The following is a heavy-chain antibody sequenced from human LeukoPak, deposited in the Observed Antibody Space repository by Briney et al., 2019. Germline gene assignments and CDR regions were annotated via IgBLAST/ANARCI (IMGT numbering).Heavy chain of an antibody. CDR2: ISGSGGST. D-gene: IGHD3-16*01. CDR1: GFTFSSYA. CDR3: ARFLGGNYYYIDV. V-gene: IGHV3-23*01. Sequence: GGSLRLSCAASGFTFSSYAMRWVRHAPGKGREGVAAISGSGGSTYYADSVKGRLTISRDNSKNSQYLQMNGLRAEDTAVYYCARFLGGNYYYIDVWGKGTTVTDSS. J-gene: IGHJ6*03.